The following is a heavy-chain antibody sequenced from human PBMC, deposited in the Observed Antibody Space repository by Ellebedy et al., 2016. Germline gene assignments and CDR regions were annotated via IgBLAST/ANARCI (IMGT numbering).Heavy chain of an antibody. CDR1: GDTFNSYA. CDR2: IILISGAT. J-gene: IGHJ4*02. V-gene: IGHV1-69*06. D-gene: IGHD3-16*02. CDR3: GRDSLGYTSLTDY. Sequence: SVKVSCXVLGDTFNSYALTWVRQAPGQGLEWMGGIILISGATNYAQKFQDRVTISSDKSTNTAYMELRSLRSDDTAVYYCGRDSLGYTSLTDYWGQGTLVIVSS.